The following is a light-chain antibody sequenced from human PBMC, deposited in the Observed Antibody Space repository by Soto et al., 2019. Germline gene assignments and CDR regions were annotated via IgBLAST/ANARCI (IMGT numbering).Light chain of an antibody. V-gene: IGKV3-20*01. CDR3: QQYGSSPIT. Sequence: EIVLTQSPGTLSLSPGERATLSCRASQSVSSSYLAWYQQKPAQAPRLLIYGASSRATGIPDRFSGIGSGTDFTLTISSLEPEDFAVYYCQQYGSSPITFGQGTRLEIK. CDR1: QSVSSSY. J-gene: IGKJ5*01. CDR2: GAS.